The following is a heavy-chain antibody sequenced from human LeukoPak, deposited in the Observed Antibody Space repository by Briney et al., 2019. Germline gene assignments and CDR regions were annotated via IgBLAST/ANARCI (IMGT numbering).Heavy chain of an antibody. Sequence: SETLSLTCAVYGGSFSGYYWSWIRQPPGKGLEWIGEINHSGSTNYNPSLKSRVTISVDTSKNQFSLKLSSVTAAGTAVYYCARVQGSSAPTLFDYWGQGTLVTVSS. V-gene: IGHV4-34*01. D-gene: IGHD6-6*01. CDR2: INHSGST. CDR1: GGSFSGYY. J-gene: IGHJ4*02. CDR3: ARVQGSSAPTLFDY.